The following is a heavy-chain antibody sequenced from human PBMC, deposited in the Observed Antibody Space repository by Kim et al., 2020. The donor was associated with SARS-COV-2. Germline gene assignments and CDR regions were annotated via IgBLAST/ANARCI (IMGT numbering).Heavy chain of an antibody. CDR3: AREYCSSTSCYGYYYYGMDV. D-gene: IGHD2-2*01. J-gene: IGHJ6*02. CDR2: ISSSGSTI. Sequence: GGSLRLSCAASGFTFSSYEMNWVRQAPGKGLEWVSYISSSGSTIYYADSVKGRFTISRDNAKNSLYLQMNSLRAEDTAVYYCAREYCSSTSCYGYYYYGMDVWGQGTTVTVSS. V-gene: IGHV3-48*03. CDR1: GFTFSSYE.